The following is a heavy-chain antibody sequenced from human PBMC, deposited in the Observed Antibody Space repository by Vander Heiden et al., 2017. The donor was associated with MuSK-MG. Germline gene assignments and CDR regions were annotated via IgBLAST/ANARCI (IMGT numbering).Heavy chain of an antibody. Sequence: QVQLVQSGAEVKKPGASVKVSCKASGYTFTSYDINWVRQATGQGLEWMGWMNPNSGNTGYAQKFQGRVTMTRNTSISTAYMELSSLRSEDTAVYYCARGLYDFLIGYYSNYYYYMDVWGKGTTVTVSS. V-gene: IGHV1-8*01. CDR2: MNPNSGNT. CDR1: GYTFTSYD. CDR3: ARGLYDFLIGYYSNYYYYMDV. D-gene: IGHD3-3*01. J-gene: IGHJ6*03.